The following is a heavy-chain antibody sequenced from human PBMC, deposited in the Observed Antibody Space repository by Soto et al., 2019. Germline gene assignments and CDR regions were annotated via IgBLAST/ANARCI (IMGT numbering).Heavy chain of an antibody. V-gene: IGHV3-48*03. J-gene: IGHJ4*02. CDR3: ARALLHGTKASRYCISTSCYSAGFDY. Sequence: PGGSLRLSCAASGFTFSSYEMNWVRQAPGKGLEWVSYISSSGSTICYADSVKGRFTISRDNAKNSLYLQMNSLRAEDTAVYYCARALLHGTKASRYCISTSCYSAGFDYWGQGTLVTVSS. CDR1: GFTFSSYE. CDR2: ISSSGSTI. D-gene: IGHD2-2*01.